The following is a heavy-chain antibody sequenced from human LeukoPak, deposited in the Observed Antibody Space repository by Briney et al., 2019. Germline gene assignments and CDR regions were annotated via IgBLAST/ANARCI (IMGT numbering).Heavy chain of an antibody. J-gene: IGHJ3*02. CDR3: AKGDYDYVRGSYRPNDAFDI. D-gene: IGHD3-16*02. CDR1: GFTFSSYA. Sequence: GGSLRLSCAASGFTFSSYAMSCVRQAPGKGLDWVSAISGSGGSTYYADSVKGRFTISRDNSKNTLYLQMNSLRAEDTAVYYCAKGDYDYVRGSYRPNDAFDIWGQGTMVTVSS. CDR2: ISGSGGST. V-gene: IGHV3-23*01.